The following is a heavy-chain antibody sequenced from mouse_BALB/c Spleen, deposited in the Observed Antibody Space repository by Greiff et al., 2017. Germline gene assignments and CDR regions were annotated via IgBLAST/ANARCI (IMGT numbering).Heavy chain of an antibody. J-gene: IGHJ2*01. CDR1: GYTFTDYW. CDR2: IDTSDSYT. Sequence: QVQLKQPGAELVMPGASVKMSCKASGYTFTDYWMHWVKQRPGQGLEWIGAIDTSDSYTSYIQKFKGKATLTVDESSSTAYMQLSSLASEDSAVSCDGRTRCNIDYWGQGTTLTVSS. V-gene: IGHV1-69*01. D-gene: IGHD2-1*01. CDR3: GRTRCNIDY.